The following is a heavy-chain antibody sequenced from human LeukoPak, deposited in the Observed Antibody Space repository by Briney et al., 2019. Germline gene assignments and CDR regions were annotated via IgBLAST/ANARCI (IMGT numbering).Heavy chain of an antibody. D-gene: IGHD2-15*01. V-gene: IGHV3-7*01. CDR1: GFTIDSFY. J-gene: IGHJ4*01. CDR2: IDEAGKDR. Sequence: GGSLRLSCVASGFTIDSFYMSWVRQAPGKGLEWVANIDEAGKDRYYADSVKGRFTISRDNTKNSVFLDMTSLRVEDTATYFFARASPGVVFNYFDYWGQGALVPVSS. CDR3: ARASPGVVFNYFDY.